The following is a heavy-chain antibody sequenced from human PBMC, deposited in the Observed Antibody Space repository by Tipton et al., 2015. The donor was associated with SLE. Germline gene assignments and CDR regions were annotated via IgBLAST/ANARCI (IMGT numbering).Heavy chain of an antibody. D-gene: IGHD3-10*01. CDR2: ITWRGDNT. J-gene: IGHJ3*02. CDR3: ARVLDGGSAPAAFDI. Sequence: SLRLSCAASGFSFDGHGMSWVRQAPGKGLEWVSGITWRGDNTDYADSVKGRFTISRDNAKNSLYLQMNSLRAEDTAVYYCARVLDGGSAPAAFDIWGQGTMVTVSS. CDR1: GFSFDGHG. V-gene: IGHV3-20*04.